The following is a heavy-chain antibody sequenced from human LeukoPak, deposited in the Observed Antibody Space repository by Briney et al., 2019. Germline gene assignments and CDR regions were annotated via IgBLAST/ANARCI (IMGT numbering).Heavy chain of an antibody. Sequence: PSETLSLTCTVSGGSVNSYYWSWIRQPAGKGLEWIGRIYTSGSTNYNPSLKSRLTMSVDTSKNQFSLKLSSVTAADTAVYYCARWGTYASTSNWFDPWGQGTLVTVSS. CDR1: GGSVNSYY. J-gene: IGHJ5*02. CDR3: ARWGTYASTSNWFDP. CDR2: IYTSGST. D-gene: IGHD2-2*01. V-gene: IGHV4-4*07.